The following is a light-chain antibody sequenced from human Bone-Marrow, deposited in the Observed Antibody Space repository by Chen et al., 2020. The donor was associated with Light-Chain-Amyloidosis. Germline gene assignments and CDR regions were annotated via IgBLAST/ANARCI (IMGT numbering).Light chain of an antibody. V-gene: IGLV5-45*03. Sequence: QAVLSQPSSLDASHGASVSLNCTLRSGALVNSYNIYWYQQKSGSPPQYLLNYQSDSDYQQGSGVPSRFSASKDASANAGILVIAGLQPEDEADYYCMIWYNNAVVFGGGTKLIVL. CDR1: SGALVNSYN. CDR2: YQSDSDY. CDR3: MIWYNNAVV. J-gene: IGLJ2*01.